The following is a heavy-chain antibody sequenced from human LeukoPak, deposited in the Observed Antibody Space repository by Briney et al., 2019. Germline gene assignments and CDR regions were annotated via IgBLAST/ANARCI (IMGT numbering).Heavy chain of an antibody. Sequence: PSETLSLTCTVSGRSISGYNYGWIRQTPGRGLEWIGYIYTTGSADYNPSLKSRATISIDTSKNQFSLKLSSVSAADSAVFYSARRNTYGAFDIWGQGTLVAVSS. J-gene: IGHJ3*02. CDR3: ARRNTYGAFDI. CDR2: IYTTGSA. V-gene: IGHV4-4*09. D-gene: IGHD5-18*01. CDR1: GRSISGYN.